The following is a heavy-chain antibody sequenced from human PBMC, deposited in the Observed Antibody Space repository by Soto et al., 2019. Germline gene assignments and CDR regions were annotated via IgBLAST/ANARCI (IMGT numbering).Heavy chain of an antibody. CDR1: GYSFASYW. Sequence: PGESLKISCQGSGYSFASYWIGWLRQMPGKDLEWMGIIYPGDSDTRYSPSFQGQVTISADKALRTPYREWTSLKASDTALYYCARTRSFTLGFYYDGMDVWGQGTTVTVSS. CDR2: IYPGDSDT. CDR3: ARTRSFTLGFYYDGMDV. D-gene: IGHD6-6*01. J-gene: IGHJ6*02. V-gene: IGHV5-51*01.